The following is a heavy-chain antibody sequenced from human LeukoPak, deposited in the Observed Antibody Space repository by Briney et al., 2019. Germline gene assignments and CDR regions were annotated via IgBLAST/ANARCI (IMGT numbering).Heavy chain of an antibody. D-gene: IGHD3-10*01. CDR2: TNLDGSDK. Sequence: WGSLRLSCAASGFTFSGYCMNWVRQAPGKGLEWVATTNLDGSDKYYVDSVKGRFTISRDNTKNSLYLQMNGLRAEDTAVYYCARGGGSGNWGQGTLVIVSS. CDR1: GFTFSGYC. J-gene: IGHJ4*02. CDR3: ARGGGSGN. V-gene: IGHV3-7*01.